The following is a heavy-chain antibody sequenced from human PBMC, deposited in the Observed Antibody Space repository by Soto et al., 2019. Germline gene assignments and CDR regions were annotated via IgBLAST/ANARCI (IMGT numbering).Heavy chain of an antibody. CDR3: AKDHVNILTGYNWFDP. Sequence: GGSLRLSCAASGFTFDDYAMHWVRQAPGKGLEWVSGISWNSGSIGYADSVKGRFTISRDNAKNSLYLQMNSLRAEDTALYYCAKDHVNILTGYNWFDPWGQGTLVTVSS. V-gene: IGHV3-9*01. CDR2: ISWNSGSI. D-gene: IGHD3-9*01. CDR1: GFTFDDYA. J-gene: IGHJ5*02.